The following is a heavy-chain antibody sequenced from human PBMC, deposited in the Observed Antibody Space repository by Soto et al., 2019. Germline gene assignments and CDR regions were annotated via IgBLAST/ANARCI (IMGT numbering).Heavy chain of an antibody. Sequence: SVKVSCKASGGTFSGYSISWVRQAPGQRLEWMGRLIPILGIVNYAQKFQGRVTITADKSTRTAYMELSSLRSEDTAVYYCARGVDCSGTSCYDDFWGQGTLVTVSS. CDR2: LIPILGIV. D-gene: IGHD2-2*01. V-gene: IGHV1-69*02. J-gene: IGHJ4*02. CDR3: ARGVDCSGTSCYDDF. CDR1: GGTFSGYS.